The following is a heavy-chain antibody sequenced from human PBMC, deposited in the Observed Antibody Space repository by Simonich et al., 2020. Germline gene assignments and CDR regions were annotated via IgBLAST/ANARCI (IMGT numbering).Heavy chain of an antibody. V-gene: IGHV3-21*01. CDR2: ISSSSSYI. Sequence: EVQLVESGGGLVKPGGSLRLSCAASGFTFSSYSMNWVRQAPGKGLEWVSSISSSSSYIYYADSVKGRFTIPRYNAKNSLYLQMNSLRAEDTAVYYCAGGVYCSSTSCSTYYYYGMDVWGQGTTVTVSS. J-gene: IGHJ6*02. CDR1: GFTFSSYS. D-gene: IGHD2-2*01. CDR3: AGGVYCSSTSCSTYYYYGMDV.